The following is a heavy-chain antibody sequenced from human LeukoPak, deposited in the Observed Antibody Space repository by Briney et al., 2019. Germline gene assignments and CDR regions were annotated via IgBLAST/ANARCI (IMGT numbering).Heavy chain of an antibody. CDR3: ARVDSGSYYPFDY. Sequence: SETLSLTCTVSGGSISSYYWSWIRQPPGKGLEWIGYIYYSGSTNYNPSLKSRVTISVDTSKNQFSLKLSSVTAADTAVYYCARVDSGSYYPFDYWGQGTLVTVSS. V-gene: IGHV4-59*01. CDR1: GGSISSYY. CDR2: IYYSGST. J-gene: IGHJ4*02. D-gene: IGHD1-26*01.